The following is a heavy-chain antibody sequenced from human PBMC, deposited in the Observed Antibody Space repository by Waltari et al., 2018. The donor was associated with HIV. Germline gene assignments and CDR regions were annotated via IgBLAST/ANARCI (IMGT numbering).Heavy chain of an antibody. V-gene: IGHV5-51*01. J-gene: IGHJ4*02. CDR3: TRRHGDYVYYFDY. CDR2: IYPVNSDL. CDR1: GYSFTSYW. D-gene: IGHD4-17*01. Sequence: EVQLVQSGAEVKKPGESLKISCKGSGYSFTSYWIGWVRQMPGKGLEWMGIIYPVNSDLYYSPSFQGRVTISADKSINTAYLQWSSLKASDTAMYYCTRRHGDYVYYFDYWGQGTLVTVSS.